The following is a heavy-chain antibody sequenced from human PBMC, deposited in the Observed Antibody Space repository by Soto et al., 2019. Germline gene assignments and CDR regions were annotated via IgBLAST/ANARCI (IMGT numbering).Heavy chain of an antibody. CDR2: ISYDGSNK. V-gene: IGHV3-30*18. J-gene: IGHJ4*02. Sequence: GGSLRLSCAAPGFTFSSYGMHWVRQAPGKGLEWVAVISYDGSNKYYADSVKGRFTISRDNSKNTLYLQMNSLRAEDTAVYYCAKEAAFYGDEQNFDYWGQGTLVTVSS. D-gene: IGHD4-17*01. CDR1: GFTFSSYG. CDR3: AKEAAFYGDEQNFDY.